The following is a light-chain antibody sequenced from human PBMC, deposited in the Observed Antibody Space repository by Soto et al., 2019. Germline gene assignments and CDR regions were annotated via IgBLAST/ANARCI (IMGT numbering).Light chain of an antibody. CDR3: QQYTYWPWT. V-gene: IGKV3-15*01. CDR1: QSVNSN. J-gene: IGKJ1*01. Sequence: ETVMTQSPATLSVPPGERATISCRASQSVNSNLAWYQQKSGKAPRLLIYGASTRDTGIPVRFSGSGSGTEFTLTINSLQSEDSAVYYCQQYTYWPWTLGQGTKVDIK. CDR2: GAS.